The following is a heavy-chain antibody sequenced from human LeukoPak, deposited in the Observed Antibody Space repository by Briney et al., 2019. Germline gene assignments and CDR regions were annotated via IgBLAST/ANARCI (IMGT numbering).Heavy chain of an antibody. CDR2: IIPIFGTA. J-gene: IGHJ3*02. D-gene: IGHD6-19*01. CDR3: ARDKPGSGWTNAFDI. CDR1: GGTFSSYA. Sequence: SVKVSCKASGGTFSSYAISWVRQAPGQGLEWLGGIIPIFGTANYAQKFQGRVTITADESTSTAYMELSSLRSEDTAVYYCARDKPGSGWTNAFDIWGQGTMVTVSS. V-gene: IGHV1-69*13.